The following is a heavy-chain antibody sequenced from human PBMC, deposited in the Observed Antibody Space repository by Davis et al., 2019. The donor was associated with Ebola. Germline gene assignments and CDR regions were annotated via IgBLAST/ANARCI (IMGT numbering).Heavy chain of an antibody. CDR2: IHYSGST. V-gene: IGHV4-31*03. Sequence: PSETLSLTCTVSGGSISRGGSYWTWIRQHPGKGLEWIGYIHYSGSTYYKPSLKSRATISLDTSKNQFSLNLYSVTAADTAVYYCARDLRYDSSGYDYYFYMDVWGKGTTVTVSS. J-gene: IGHJ6*03. D-gene: IGHD3-22*01. CDR1: GGSISRGGSY. CDR3: ARDLRYDSSGYDYYFYMDV.